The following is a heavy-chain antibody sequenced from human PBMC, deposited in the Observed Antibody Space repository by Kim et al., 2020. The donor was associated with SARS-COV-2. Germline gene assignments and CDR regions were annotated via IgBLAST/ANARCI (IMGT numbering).Heavy chain of an antibody. D-gene: IGHD1-20*01. CDR2: IFHDGNT. Sequence: SETLSLTCAVSGGSISIEKWWNWVRQPPGKGLEWIGEIFHDGNTNYNPSLKSRVTISVDKSNNQFSLKLTSVTAADTAVYYCTGGRITGMSWLEPWGQGTLVTVSS. CDR3: TGGRITGMSWLEP. J-gene: IGHJ5*02. CDR1: GGSISIEKW. V-gene: IGHV4-4*02.